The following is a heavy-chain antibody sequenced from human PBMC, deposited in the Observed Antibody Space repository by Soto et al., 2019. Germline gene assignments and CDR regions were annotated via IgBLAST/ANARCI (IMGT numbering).Heavy chain of an antibody. V-gene: IGHV4-31*03. CDR1: GGSISSGGYY. D-gene: IGHD4-4*01. CDR2: IYYSGST. J-gene: IGHJ5*02. CDR3: ARAWDDYSNWFDP. Sequence: SETLSLTCTVSGGSISSGGYYWSWIRQHPGKGLEWIGYIYYSGSTYYNPSLKSRVTISVDTSKNQFSLKLSSVTAADTAVYYCARAWDDYSNWFDPWGQGTLVTVS.